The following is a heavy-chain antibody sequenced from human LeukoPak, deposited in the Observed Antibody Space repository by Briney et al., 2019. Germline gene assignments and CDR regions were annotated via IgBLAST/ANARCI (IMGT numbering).Heavy chain of an antibody. D-gene: IGHD3-22*01. Sequence: GGSLRLSCAASGFTFSSYSMNWVRQAPGKGLEWVSSISSSSSYIYYADSVKGRFTISRDNAKNSLYLQMNSLRAEDTAVYYCAKRGVRSWYYDSSGYYIDYWGQGTLVTVSS. CDR3: AKRGVRSWYYDSSGYYIDY. CDR2: ISSSSSYI. J-gene: IGHJ4*02. CDR1: GFTFSSYS. V-gene: IGHV3-21*04.